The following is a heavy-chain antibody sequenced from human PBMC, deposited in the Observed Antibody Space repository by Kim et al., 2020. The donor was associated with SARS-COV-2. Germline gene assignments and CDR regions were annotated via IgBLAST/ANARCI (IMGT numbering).Heavy chain of an antibody. V-gene: IGHV3-49*03. D-gene: IGHD6-19*01. CDR3: TRESSLAVAGTPYYYYGMDV. CDR2: IRSKAYGGTT. Sequence: GGSLRLSCTASGFTFGDYAMSWFRQAPGKGLEWVGFIRSKAYGGTTEYAASVKGRFTISRDDSKSIAYLQMNSLKTEDTAVYYCTRESSLAVAGTPYYYYGMDVWGQGTTVTVSS. J-gene: IGHJ6*02. CDR1: GFTFGDYA.